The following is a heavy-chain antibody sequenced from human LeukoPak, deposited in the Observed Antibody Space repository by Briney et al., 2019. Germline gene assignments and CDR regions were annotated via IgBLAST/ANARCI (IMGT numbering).Heavy chain of an antibody. CDR1: GFTFNNYG. V-gene: IGHV3-23*01. Sequence: GGSLRLSCAASGFTFNNYGVRWVRQAPGKGLEWVSDISGSGGSTYYADSVKGRFTISRDNSKNTLYLQMNSLRAEDTAVYYCARGPYPDYWGHGTLVTVSS. CDR2: ISGSGGST. J-gene: IGHJ4*01. CDR3: ARGPYPDY.